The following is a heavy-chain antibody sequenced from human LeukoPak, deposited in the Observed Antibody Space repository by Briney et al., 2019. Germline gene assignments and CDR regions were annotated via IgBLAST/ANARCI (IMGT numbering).Heavy chain of an antibody. CDR2: INPNSGGT. CDR1: GYTFTGYY. Sequence: ASVKVSCKASGYTFTGYYMHWVRQAPGQGLEWMGWINPNSGGTNYAQKFQGRVTMTGDTSISTAYMELSRLRSDDTAVYYCARDRGVATILFDYWGQGTLVTVSS. J-gene: IGHJ4*02. CDR3: ARDRGVATILFDY. V-gene: IGHV1-2*02. D-gene: IGHD5-12*01.